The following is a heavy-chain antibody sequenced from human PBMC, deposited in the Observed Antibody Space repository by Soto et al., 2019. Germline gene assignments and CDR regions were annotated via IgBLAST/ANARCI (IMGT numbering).Heavy chain of an antibody. CDR1: GYTFTSYY. V-gene: IGHV1-46*01. J-gene: IGHJ5*02. CDR2: INPSGGST. Sequence: ASVKVSCKASGYTFTSYYMHWVRQAPGQGLEWMGIINPSGGSTSYAQKFQGRVTMTRDTSTSTVYMELSSLRSEDTAVYYCARDHGKQQLGYNWFDPWGQGTLVTVSS. D-gene: IGHD6-13*01. CDR3: ARDHGKQQLGYNWFDP.